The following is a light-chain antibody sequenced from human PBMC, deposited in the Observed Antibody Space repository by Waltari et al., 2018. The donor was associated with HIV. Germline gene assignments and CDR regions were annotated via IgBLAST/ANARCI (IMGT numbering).Light chain of an antibody. CDR2: SAS. J-gene: IGKJ1*01. CDR3: QQYGSSPRT. CDR1: QRVSSDS. Sequence: EIVLTQSPGTLSLSPGERATLSCRASQRVSSDSLAWYQQKPAQAPTLLIYSASSRATGIPDRFSGSGSGTDFTLTISRLEPEDFAVYYCQQYGSSPRTFGQGTKVEIK. V-gene: IGKV3-20*01.